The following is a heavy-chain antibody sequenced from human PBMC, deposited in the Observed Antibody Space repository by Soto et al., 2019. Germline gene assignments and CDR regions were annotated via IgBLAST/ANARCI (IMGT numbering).Heavy chain of an antibody. CDR2: IYHSGST. Sequence: SETLSLTCAVSGGSISRGVYSWRGIRQPPGKGLEWIGYIYHSGSTYYNPSLKSRVTISVDRSKNQFSLKLSSVTAADTAVYYCARSSEYSGSLGAFDIWGQGTMVTVSS. J-gene: IGHJ3*02. D-gene: IGHD6-6*01. CDR3: ARSSEYSGSLGAFDI. V-gene: IGHV4-30-2*01. CDR1: GGSISRGVYS.